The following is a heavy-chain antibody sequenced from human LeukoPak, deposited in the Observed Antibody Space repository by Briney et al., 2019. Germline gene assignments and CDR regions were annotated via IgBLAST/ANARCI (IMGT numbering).Heavy chain of an antibody. CDR2: IYYSGGT. V-gene: IGHV4-39*01. J-gene: IGHJ4*02. D-gene: IGHD1-26*01. CDR1: GGSISSSSYY. CDR3: ARLPNYSQYFDY. Sequence: SETLSLTCTVSGGSISSSSYYWGWIRQPPGKGQEWIGSIYYSGGTYYNPSLKSRVTISVDTSKNQFSLKLSSVTAADTAVYYCARLPNYSQYFDYWGQGTLVTVSS.